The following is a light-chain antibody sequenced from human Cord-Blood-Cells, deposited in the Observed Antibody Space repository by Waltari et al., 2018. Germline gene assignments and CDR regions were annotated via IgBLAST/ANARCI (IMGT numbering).Light chain of an antibody. J-gene: IGLJ2*01. CDR3: NSRDSSDNHLL. Sequence: SSELTQDPAVSVPLGQTVRITCQGGSLRSYYARWYQQKPGQAPVLVTYGKNNRPSGIPDRFSGSSSGNTASLTITGAQAEDEADYYCNSRDSSDNHLLFGGGTKLTVL. CDR2: GKN. V-gene: IGLV3-19*01. CDR1: SLRSYY.